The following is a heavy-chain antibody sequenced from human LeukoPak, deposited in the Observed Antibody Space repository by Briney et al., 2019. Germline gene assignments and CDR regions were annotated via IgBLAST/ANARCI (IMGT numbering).Heavy chain of an antibody. CDR2: IYSGGST. CDR3: ARVMNSYGYCFDY. V-gene: IGHV3-66*01. CDR1: GFTVSSNY. J-gene: IGHJ4*02. D-gene: IGHD5-18*01. Sequence: PGGSLRLSCAASGFTVSSNYMSWVRQAPGKGLEWVSVIYSGGSTYYADSVKGRFTISRDNSKNTLYLQMNSLRAEDTAVYYCARVMNSYGYCFDYWGQGTLVTVSS.